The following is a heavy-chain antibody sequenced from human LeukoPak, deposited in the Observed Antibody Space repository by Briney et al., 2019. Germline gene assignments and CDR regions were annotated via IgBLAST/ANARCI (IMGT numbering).Heavy chain of an antibody. J-gene: IGHJ4*02. CDR1: GFTFSEHF. D-gene: IGHD6-25*01. Sequence: PGGSLRLSCAASGFTFSEHFMDWVRQAPGKGLEWVANIKQDGGEKYCVDSVKGRFTISRDNAKNSLYLQMNSLRAEDTAVYYCARDLYNSASKWGQGTLVTVSS. CDR3: ARDLYNSASK. CDR2: IKQDGGEK. V-gene: IGHV3-7*03.